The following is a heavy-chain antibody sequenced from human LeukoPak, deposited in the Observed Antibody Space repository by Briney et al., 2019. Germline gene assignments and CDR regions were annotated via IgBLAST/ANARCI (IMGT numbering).Heavy chain of an antibody. D-gene: IGHD6-19*01. V-gene: IGHV3-23*01. CDR3: AKDSPNSSGWQRRFVY. J-gene: IGHJ4*02. Sequence: PGGSLRLSCAASGFTFSSYAMSWVRQAPGKGLEWVSAITNSGGTTYYADSVKGRFTISRDNSKNTLYLQMNSLRAEDTAVYYCAKDSPNSSGWQRRFVYWGQGTLVTVSS. CDR2: ITNSGGTT. CDR1: GFTFSSYA.